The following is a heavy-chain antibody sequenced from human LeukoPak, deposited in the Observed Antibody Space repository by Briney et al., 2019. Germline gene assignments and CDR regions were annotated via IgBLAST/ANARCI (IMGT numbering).Heavy chain of an antibody. CDR2: ISADGGST. CDR1: GLNFDDSA. J-gene: IGHJ4*02. Sequence: GGSLRLSCVASGLNFDDSAMHWVRQAPGKGLEWVSLISADGGSTFSADSVKGRFSISRDNSKNSLYLQMNSLRSGDTAMYCCAKESGKFDYWGQGTLVAVSS. CDR3: AKESGKFDY. V-gene: IGHV3-43*02.